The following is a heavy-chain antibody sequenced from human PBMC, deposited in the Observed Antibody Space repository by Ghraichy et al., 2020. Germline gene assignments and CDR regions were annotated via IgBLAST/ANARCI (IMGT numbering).Heavy chain of an antibody. CDR3: TRDRPLDY. CDR1: GFTFGGYA. CDR2: IRSKADGETT. J-gene: IGHJ4*02. V-gene: IGHV3-49*03. Sequence: GSLRLSCVTSGFTFGGYAMAWFRQAPGKGLEWVGFIRSKADGETTQYAASVKGRFTISRDDSKSIAYLQMNSLKPEDTAVYYCTRDRPLDYWGQGTLVTVSS.